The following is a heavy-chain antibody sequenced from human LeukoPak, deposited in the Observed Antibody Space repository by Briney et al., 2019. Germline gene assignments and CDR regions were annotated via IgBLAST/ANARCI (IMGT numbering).Heavy chain of an antibody. D-gene: IGHD4-17*01. J-gene: IGHJ6*02. CDR1: GGSFSGYY. CDR2: INHSGST. V-gene: IGHV4-34*01. Sequence: SETLSLTCAVYGGSFSGYYWSWIRQPPGKGLEWIGEINHSGSTNYNPSLKSRVTISVDTSKNQFSLKLSSVTAADTAVYYCAGYGDYYYYGMDVWGQGTTVTVPS. CDR3: AGYGDYYYYGMDV.